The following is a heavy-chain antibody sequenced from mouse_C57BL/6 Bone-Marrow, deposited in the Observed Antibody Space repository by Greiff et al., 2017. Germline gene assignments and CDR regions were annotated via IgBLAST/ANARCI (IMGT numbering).Heavy chain of an antibody. Sequence: VQLQQSGPELVKPGASVKISCKASGYAFSSSWMNWVKQRPGKGLEWIGRIYPGDGDTNYNGKFKGKATLTADKSSSTAYMQLSSLTSEDSAVYFCARGAGRRIAYWGQGTLVTVSA. CDR1: GYAFSSSW. J-gene: IGHJ3*01. D-gene: IGHD3-3*01. CDR3: ARGAGRRIAY. CDR2: IYPGDGDT. V-gene: IGHV1-82*01.